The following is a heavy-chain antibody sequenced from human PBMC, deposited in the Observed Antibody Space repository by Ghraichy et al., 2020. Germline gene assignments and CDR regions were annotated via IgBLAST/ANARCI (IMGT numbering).Heavy chain of an antibody. D-gene: IGHD2-2*01. CDR1: GFTFSNYW. CDR2: INSDGSST. CDR3: ARGCCSSTGCPRNGIDV. J-gene: IGHJ6*02. Sequence: GGSLRLSCAASGFTFSNYWMHWVRQAPGKGLVWVSRINSDGSSTNYGDSVKGRFTISRDNGKNTLYLQMNSLRAEDTAVYYCARGCCSSTGCPRNGIDVWGPGTTVTVSS. V-gene: IGHV3-74*01.